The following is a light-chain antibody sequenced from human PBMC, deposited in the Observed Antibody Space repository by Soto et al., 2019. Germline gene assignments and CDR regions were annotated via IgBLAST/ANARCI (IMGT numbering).Light chain of an antibody. J-gene: IGLJ1*01. Sequence: QSVLTQPPSVSGAPGQRVTISCTGSSSNIGAGYDVHWYQQLPGTAPKLLIYGNSNRPSGVPDRFSGSKSGTSASLAITGLQAEDEADYYCQSYDSSLRGRVFVTGTKVTVL. CDR3: QSYDSSLRGRV. CDR2: GNS. V-gene: IGLV1-40*01. CDR1: SSNIGAGYD.